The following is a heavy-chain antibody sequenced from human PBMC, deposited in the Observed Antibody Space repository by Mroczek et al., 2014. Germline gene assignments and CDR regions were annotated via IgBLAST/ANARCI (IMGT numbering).Heavy chain of an antibody. CDR2: ISGSGGST. CDR3: DERLAPESGRSSSITYGMDV. Sequence: ESGGGLVQPGGSLRLSCAASGFTFSSYAMSWVRQAPGKGLEWVSAISGSGGSTYYADSVKGRFTISRDNSKNTLYLQMNSLRAEDTAVYYCDERLAPESGRSSSITYGMDVVGPRDHGHRSP. D-gene: IGHD6-6*01. V-gene: IGHV3-23*01. CDR1: GFTFSSYA. J-gene: IGHJ6*02.